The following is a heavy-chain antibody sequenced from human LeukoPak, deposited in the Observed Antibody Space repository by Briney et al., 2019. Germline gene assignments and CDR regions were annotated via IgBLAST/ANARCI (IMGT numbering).Heavy chain of an antibody. D-gene: IGHD3-9*01. CDR3: AEDFAPGYYDILTGYYWNDAFDI. Sequence: GGSLRLSCAASGFTFSSYAMSWVRQAPGKGLEWVSAINGSDGSTYYADSVKGRFTISRDNSKNTLYLQMNSLRAEDTAVYYCAEDFAPGYYDILTGYYWNDAFDIWGQGTMVTVSS. V-gene: IGHV3-23*01. J-gene: IGHJ3*02. CDR1: GFTFSSYA. CDR2: INGSDGST.